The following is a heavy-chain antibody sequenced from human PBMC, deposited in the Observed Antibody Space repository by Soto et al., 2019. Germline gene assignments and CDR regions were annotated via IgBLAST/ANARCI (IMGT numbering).Heavy chain of an antibody. Sequence: QVQLVQSGAEVKMPGASVKVSCKASGYTFTSHDINWVRQATGQGLEWMGWMNPNSGNTGYGQKFQSRITMTRNTSTTTAYMELSSLKSDDTAVYYCARGRYAIRGAFIIGELDHWGQGSLVIVSS. CDR1: GYTFTSHD. V-gene: IGHV1-8*01. J-gene: IGHJ4*02. CDR3: ARGRYAIRGAFIIGELDH. D-gene: IGHD3-10*01. CDR2: MNPNSGNT.